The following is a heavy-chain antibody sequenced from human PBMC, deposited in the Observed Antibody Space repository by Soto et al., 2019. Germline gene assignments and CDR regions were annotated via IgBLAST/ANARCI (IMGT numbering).Heavy chain of an antibody. V-gene: IGHV2-5*01. CDR2: IYGNGDK. CDR1: GFSLTTVAVA. Sequence: QITLRESGPTLVKPTQTLTLTCSFSGFSLTTVAVAVGWIRQPPGRALEWVALIYGNGDKYYNPSLNNRLTITQDTSKNQVVLTMTNMDPVDTATYYCTHRRNSCSGGTGHVWFDPWGQGTLVTVSS. CDR3: THRRNSCSGGTGHVWFDP. D-gene: IGHD2-15*01. J-gene: IGHJ5*02.